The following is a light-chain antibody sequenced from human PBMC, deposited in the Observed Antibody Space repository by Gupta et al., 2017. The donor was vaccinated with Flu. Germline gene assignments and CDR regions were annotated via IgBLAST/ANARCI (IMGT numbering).Light chain of an antibody. V-gene: IGKV3-20*01. CDR1: QSVSSSY. J-gene: IGKJ5*01. Sequence: EIVLTQSPGTLSLSPGERATLSCRASQSVSSSYLAWYQQKPGQALRLLIYGASSRATGIPDRFSGSGSGTDFTLTISRLEPEDFAVYYCQQDGSLITFGQGTRLEIK. CDR3: QQDGSLIT. CDR2: GAS.